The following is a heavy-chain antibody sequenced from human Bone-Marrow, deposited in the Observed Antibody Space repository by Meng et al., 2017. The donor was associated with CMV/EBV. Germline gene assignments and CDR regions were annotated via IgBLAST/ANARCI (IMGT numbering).Heavy chain of an antibody. CDR1: FTFSSYS. CDR2: MSSSGSYI. V-gene: IGHV3-21*06. J-gene: IGHJ4*02. Sequence: FTFSSYSMNWVRQAPGKGLEWVSSMSSSGSYIFYADSVKGRFTISRDNAKNSLYLQMNSLRAEDTALYYCAVCMAATGCLRSGYFDYWGQGTLVTVSS. D-gene: IGHD6-13*01. CDR3: AVCMAATGCLRSGYFDY.